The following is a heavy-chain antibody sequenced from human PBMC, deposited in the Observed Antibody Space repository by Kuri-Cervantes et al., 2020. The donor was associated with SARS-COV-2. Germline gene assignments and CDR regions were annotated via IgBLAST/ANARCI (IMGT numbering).Heavy chain of an antibody. V-gene: IGHV4-59*08. J-gene: IGHJ4*02. Sequence: SETLSLTCTVSGGSISSYYWSWIRQPPGKGLEWIGYIYYSGSTNYSPSLKSRVTISVDTSKNQFSLKLSSVTAADTAVYYCARHEYSSSRGAVDYWGQGTLVTDSS. D-gene: IGHD6-6*01. CDR3: ARHEYSSSRGAVDY. CDR2: IYYSGST. CDR1: GGSISSYY.